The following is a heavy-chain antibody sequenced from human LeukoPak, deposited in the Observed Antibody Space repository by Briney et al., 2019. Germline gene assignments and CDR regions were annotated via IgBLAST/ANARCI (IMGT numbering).Heavy chain of an antibody. CDR2: ITGSSSSI. J-gene: IGHJ4*02. V-gene: IGHV3-21*06. CDR1: GFTFSPYT. Sequence: GGSLRLSCAASGFTFSPYTMNWVRQAPGKGLEWVSSITGSSSSIYYADSVQGRFTISRDNAKNLLYLQMNSLRAEDTAVYYCARDDSSAYPHWGQGTLVTVSS. CDR3: ARDDSSAYPH. D-gene: IGHD3-22*01.